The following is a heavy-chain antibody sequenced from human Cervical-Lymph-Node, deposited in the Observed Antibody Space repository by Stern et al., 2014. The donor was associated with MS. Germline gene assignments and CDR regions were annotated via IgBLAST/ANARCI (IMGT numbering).Heavy chain of an antibody. CDR2: VSSSGGST. J-gene: IGHJ3*01. Sequence: EVQLLESGGGLVQPGGSLRLSCAASGFTFSTYAMGWVRQAPGQGLEWVSSVSSSGGSTYYADSVKGRVTISSDNSTNTLHLQMNSLGAEDTAVYYCAKDLIRIIVVTTFDLWGQGTMVAVSS. CDR1: GFTFSTYA. D-gene: IGHD3-22*01. V-gene: IGHV3-23*01. CDR3: AKDLIRIIVVTTFDL.